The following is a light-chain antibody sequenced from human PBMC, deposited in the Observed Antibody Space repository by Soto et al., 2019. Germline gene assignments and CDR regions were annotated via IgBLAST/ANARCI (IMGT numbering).Light chain of an antibody. CDR3: QYYNNWLAT. J-gene: IGKJ4*01. Sequence: IVLTQSPATLSVSPGERATLSCRASQTISNMLAWYQQKPGQAPRLLVYAASTRATGVSARFSGSGSGTEFTLTISSLQSEDFTIYYCQYYNNWLATFGGGTKVDIK. CDR1: QTISNM. CDR2: AAS. V-gene: IGKV3-15*01.